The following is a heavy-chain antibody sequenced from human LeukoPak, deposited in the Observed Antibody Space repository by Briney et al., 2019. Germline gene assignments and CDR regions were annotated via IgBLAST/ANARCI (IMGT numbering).Heavy chain of an antibody. Sequence: GGSLRLSCAASGFTFSSYALDWVRQAPGKGLEWVAVISKDGNSQNYADSVKGRFTISRDNSKNTLYLQMNSLRPEDTAVYYCAGESFDIWGQGTTVTVSS. CDR1: GFTFSSYA. V-gene: IGHV3-30*04. J-gene: IGHJ3*02. CDR3: AGESFDI. CDR2: ISKDGNSQ.